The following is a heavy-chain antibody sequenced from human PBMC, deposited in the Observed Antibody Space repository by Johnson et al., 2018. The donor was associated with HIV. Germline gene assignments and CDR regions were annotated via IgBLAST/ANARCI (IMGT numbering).Heavy chain of an antibody. J-gene: IGHJ3*02. D-gene: IGHD2/OR15-2a*01. V-gene: IGHV3-30*04. CDR2: ISYDGSNK. CDR1: GFTFSTYA. CDR3: AEGNHGI. Sequence: QVQLVESGGGVVQPGRFLRLSCAASGFTFSTYAMHWVRQAPGKGLEWVAVISYDGSNKYYADSVKGRFTISRDNSKNTLYLQMNSLRAEDTAVYYCAEGNHGIWGQGTMVTVSS.